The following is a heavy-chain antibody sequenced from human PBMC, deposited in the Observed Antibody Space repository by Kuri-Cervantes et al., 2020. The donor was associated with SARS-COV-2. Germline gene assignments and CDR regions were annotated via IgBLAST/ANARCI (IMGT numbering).Heavy chain of an antibody. D-gene: IGHD1-14*01. J-gene: IGHJ4*02. CDR2: IIPILGTA. Sequence: SVKVSCKASGYTFTSYDINWVRQATGQGLEWMGRIIPILGTANYAQKFQGRVTITADKSTSTAFMELSSLRSEDTGVYYCARAKGTLGFFDYWGQGTLVTVSS. CDR1: GYTFTSYD. CDR3: ARAKGTLGFFDY. V-gene: IGHV1-69*04.